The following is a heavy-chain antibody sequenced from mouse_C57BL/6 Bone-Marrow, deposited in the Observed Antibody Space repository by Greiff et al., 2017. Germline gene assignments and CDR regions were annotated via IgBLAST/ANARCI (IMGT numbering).Heavy chain of an antibody. CDR3: TTEDYDGTGYFDV. D-gene: IGHD2-4*01. CDR2: IDPENGDT. CDR1: GFNIKDDY. J-gene: IGHJ1*03. Sequence: VQLKESGAELVRPGASVKLSCTASGFNIKDDYMHWVKQRPEQGLEWIGWIDPENGDTEYASKFQGKATITADTSSNTAYLQLSSLTSEDTAVYYCTTEDYDGTGYFDVWGTGTTVTVSS. V-gene: IGHV14-4*01.